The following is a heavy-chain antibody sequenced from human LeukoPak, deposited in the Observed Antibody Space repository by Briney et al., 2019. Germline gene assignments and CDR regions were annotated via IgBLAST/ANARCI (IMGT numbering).Heavy chain of an antibody. Sequence: GPSVKVFCKASGYTFTGYYIHWVRQAPGQGLEWMGWINPNSGGTNYAQKFQGRVTMTRDTSISTAYMELSRLGSDDTAVYYCARRGAVPVEYLQYWAQGTLVTVSS. CDR2: INPNSGGT. CDR3: ARRGAVPVEYLQY. V-gene: IGHV1-2*02. D-gene: IGHD6-19*01. CDR1: GYTFTGYY. J-gene: IGHJ1*01.